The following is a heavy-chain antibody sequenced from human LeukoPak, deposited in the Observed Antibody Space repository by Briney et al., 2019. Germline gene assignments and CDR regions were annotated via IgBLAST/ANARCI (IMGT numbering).Heavy chain of an antibody. Sequence: PSETLSLTCTVSGGSISSYYWSWIRQPPGKGLEWIGYIYYSGSTYYNPSLKSRVTISVDTSKNQFSLKLSSVTAADTAVYYCASQYCSGGSCSIGYWGQGTLVTVSS. CDR3: ASQYCSGGSCSIGY. V-gene: IGHV4-59*06. J-gene: IGHJ4*02. CDR2: IYYSGST. CDR1: GGSISSYY. D-gene: IGHD2-15*01.